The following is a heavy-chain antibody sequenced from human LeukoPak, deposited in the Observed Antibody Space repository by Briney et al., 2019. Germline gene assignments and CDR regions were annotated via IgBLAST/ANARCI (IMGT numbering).Heavy chain of an antibody. J-gene: IGHJ3*02. CDR1: GFTFSSYG. Sequence: GGSLRLSCAASGFTFSSYGMHWVRQAPGKGLEWVAVISYDGSNKYYADSVKGRFTISRDNSKNTLYLQMNSLRAEDTAVYYCAKYSERYYGSGSFFAFDIWGQGTMVTVSS. D-gene: IGHD3-10*01. CDR3: AKYSERYYGSGSFFAFDI. CDR2: ISYDGSNK. V-gene: IGHV3-30*18.